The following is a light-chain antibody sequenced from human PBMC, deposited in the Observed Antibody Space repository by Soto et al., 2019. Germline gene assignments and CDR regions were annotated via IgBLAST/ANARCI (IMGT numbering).Light chain of an antibody. CDR2: AAS. CDR1: QGISNY. J-gene: IGKJ4*01. CDR3: QKYTNVPT. V-gene: IGKV1-27*01. Sequence: GDRVTITCRASQGISNYLAWYQQIPGKVPKLLISAASTLQSGVPSWFSGSGSGTDFTLTISSLQPEDVATYYCQKYTNVPTFGGGTKVEIK.